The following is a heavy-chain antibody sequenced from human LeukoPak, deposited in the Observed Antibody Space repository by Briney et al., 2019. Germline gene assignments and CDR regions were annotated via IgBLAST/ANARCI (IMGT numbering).Heavy chain of an antibody. CDR3: ARGDDSGYYDYFDY. CDR1: GFSFNNYA. D-gene: IGHD3-22*01. Sequence: GGSLRLSCAASGFSFNNYAMVWVRQTPGKGLEWVSVISAGNDIVYADSVKGRFSISRDSSKNTLYLQMNSLRAEDTAMYYCARGDDSGYYDYFDYWGQGALVTVSS. CDR2: ISAGNDI. V-gene: IGHV3-23*01. J-gene: IGHJ4*02.